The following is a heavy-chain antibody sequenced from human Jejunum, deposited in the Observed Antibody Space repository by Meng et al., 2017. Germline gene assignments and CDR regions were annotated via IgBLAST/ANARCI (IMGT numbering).Heavy chain of an antibody. CDR3: ARGRSIDFRLAKYDY. CDR1: GGSFGTYY. Sequence: QVALQEWGAGLLKPSGTLSLPRAGNGGSFGTYYWPWFRQSPEKGLEWIGEINRSGSTSSNPSLKSRVAISMDTSKNQFLLRLDSVTAADTAVYYCARGRSIDFRLAKYDYWGQGTLVTVSS. J-gene: IGHJ4*02. V-gene: IGHV4-34*02. CDR2: INRSGST. D-gene: IGHD3-3*01.